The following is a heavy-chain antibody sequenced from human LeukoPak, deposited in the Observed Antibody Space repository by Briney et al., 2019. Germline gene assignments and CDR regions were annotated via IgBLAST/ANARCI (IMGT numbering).Heavy chain of an antibody. D-gene: IGHD2-2*01. CDR2: ISYDGSNK. CDR1: GFTFSSYA. Sequence: GGSLRLSCAASGFTFSSYAMHWVRQAPGKGLEWVAVISYDGSNKYYADSVKGRFTISRDNSKNTLYLQMNSLRAEDTAVYYCATDCRGSSGTTCYFAFDIWGQGTLVTVSS. CDR3: ATDCRGSSGTTCYFAFDI. V-gene: IGHV3-30*14. J-gene: IGHJ3*02.